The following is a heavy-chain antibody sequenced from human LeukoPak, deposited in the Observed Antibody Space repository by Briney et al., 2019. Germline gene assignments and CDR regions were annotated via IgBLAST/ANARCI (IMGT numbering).Heavy chain of an antibody. J-gene: IGHJ3*02. Sequence: GRSLSLSWAASGFTLSGYAMSWVRQAPGKGLEWVSTTSDTGISTYSADSVNGRFTISRDNSKNTLYLKMNSVSAEDTAVYYFTKDHLLCLSDAFDIWGQGTMVTVSS. CDR1: GFTLSGYA. D-gene: IGHD3-16*01. CDR2: TSDTGIST. CDR3: TKDHLLCLSDAFDI. V-gene: IGHV3-23*01.